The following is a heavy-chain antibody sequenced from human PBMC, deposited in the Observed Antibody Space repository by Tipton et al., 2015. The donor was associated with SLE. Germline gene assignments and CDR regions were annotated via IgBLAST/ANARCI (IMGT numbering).Heavy chain of an antibody. D-gene: IGHD3-10*01. V-gene: IGHV5-10-1*01. CDR1: GYSFTSYW. CDR3: ARLTDYYGSGSYPHFDY. CDR2: IDPSDSYT. Sequence: VQLVQSGAEVKKPGESLRISCKGSGYSFTSYWISWVRQMPGKGLEWMGRIDPSDSYTNYSPSFQGHVTISADKSISTAYLQWSSLKASDTAMYYCARLTDYYGSGSYPHFDYWGQGTLVTVSS. J-gene: IGHJ4*02.